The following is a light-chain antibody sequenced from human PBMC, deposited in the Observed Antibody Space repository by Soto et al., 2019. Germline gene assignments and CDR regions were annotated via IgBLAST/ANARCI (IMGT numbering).Light chain of an antibody. V-gene: IGLV2-23*01. J-gene: IGLJ1*01. CDR3: CSYACSSTPYV. CDR1: SSDVGSYNL. CDR2: EGS. Sequence: QSALTQPASVSGSPGQSITISCTGTSSDVGSYNLVSWYQQHPGKAPKPMIYEGSKRPSGVSNRFSGSESGNTASLTISGLQAEDEADYYCCSYACSSTPYVFGTGTKLTVL.